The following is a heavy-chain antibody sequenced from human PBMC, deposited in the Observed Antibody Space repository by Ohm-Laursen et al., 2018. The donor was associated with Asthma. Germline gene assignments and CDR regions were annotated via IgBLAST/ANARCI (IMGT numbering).Heavy chain of an antibody. Sequence: SLRLSCAASGYTFSRYSIHWVRQFPGKGLEWVASISTASTFIYYADSVRGRFTTSRDNAKNSVYLQMNSLRAEDTALYYCARIGTEWERPGREYTLHHWGGDTRVTVSS. J-gene: IGHJ1*01. CDR3: ARIGTEWERPGREYTLHH. CDR1: GYTFSRYS. CDR2: ISTASTFI. V-gene: IGHV3-21*01. D-gene: IGHD1-26*01.